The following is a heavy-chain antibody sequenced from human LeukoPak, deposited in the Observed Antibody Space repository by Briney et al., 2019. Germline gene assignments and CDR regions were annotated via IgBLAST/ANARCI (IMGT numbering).Heavy chain of an antibody. J-gene: IGHJ4*02. CDR2: ISGSGNGGSI. D-gene: IGHD2/OR15-2a*01. Sequence: GGSLRLSCSASGFFFSIYTMYWVRQAPGKGPEYVSTISGSGNGGSIYYADSVKGRFTISRDDSKSIVYLQMNGLRSEDTAVYYCVKDFGRVRGTPDSWGQGTLVTVSS. CDR3: VKDFGRVRGTPDS. CDR1: GFFFSIYT. V-gene: IGHV3-64D*06.